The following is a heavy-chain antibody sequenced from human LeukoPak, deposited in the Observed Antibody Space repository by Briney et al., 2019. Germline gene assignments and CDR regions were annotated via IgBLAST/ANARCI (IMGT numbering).Heavy chain of an antibody. CDR3: ARAMVRGVMGAFDI. V-gene: IGHV1-18*01. J-gene: IGHJ3*02. D-gene: IGHD3-10*01. CDR2: ISAYNGNT. Sequence: ASVTVSFKASGYTFTSYGISWVRQAPGQGLEWMGWISAYNGNTNYAQKLQGRVTMTTDTSTSTAYMELRSLRSDDTAVYYCARAMVRGVMGAFDIWGQGTMVTVSS. CDR1: GYTFTSYG.